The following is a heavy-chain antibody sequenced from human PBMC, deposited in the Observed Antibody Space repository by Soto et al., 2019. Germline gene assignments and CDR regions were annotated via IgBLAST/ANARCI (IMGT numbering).Heavy chain of an antibody. V-gene: IGHV5-51*01. CDR1: GYTFTSYW. CDR2: IYPDDSDT. J-gene: IGHJ6*02. CDR3: ARHVANGMDV. Sequence: GESLKISFKGSGYTFTSYWIGWVRQMPGKGLEWMGIIYPDDSDTRYSPSFQGQVTISADKSISTAYLQWSSLKASDTAIYYCARHVANGMDVWGRGTTVTVSS.